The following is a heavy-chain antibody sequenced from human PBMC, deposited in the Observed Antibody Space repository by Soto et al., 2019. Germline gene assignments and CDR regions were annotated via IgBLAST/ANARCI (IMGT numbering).Heavy chain of an antibody. CDR2: ISGSGGST. V-gene: IGHV3-23*01. CDR1: GFTFSSYA. Sequence: PGGSLRLSCAASGFTFSSYAMSWVRQAPGKGLEWVSAISGSGGSTYYADSVKGRFTISRDISKNTLYLQMNSLKTEDTGIYYCTTDSYSTRIVVRFDYWGHGTLVTVSS. CDR3: TTDSYSTRIVVRFDY. J-gene: IGHJ4*01. D-gene: IGHD3-22*01.